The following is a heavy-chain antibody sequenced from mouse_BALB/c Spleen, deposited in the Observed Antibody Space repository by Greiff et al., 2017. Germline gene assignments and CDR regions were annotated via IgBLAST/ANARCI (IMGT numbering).Heavy chain of an antibody. CDR3: AREITTVVDYAMDY. J-gene: IGHJ4*01. CDR1: GFSLTSYG. CDR2: IWAGGST. D-gene: IGHD1-1*01. V-gene: IGHV2-9*02. Sequence: VKLMESGPGLVAPSQSLSITCTVSGFSLTSYGVHWVRQPPGKGLEWLGVIWAGGSTNYNSALMSRLSISKDNSKSQVFLKMNSLQTDDTAMYYCAREITTVVDYAMDYWGQGTSVTVSS.